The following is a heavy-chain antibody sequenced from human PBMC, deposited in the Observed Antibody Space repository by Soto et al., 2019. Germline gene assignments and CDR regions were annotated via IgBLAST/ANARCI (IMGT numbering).Heavy chain of an antibody. J-gene: IGHJ5*02. V-gene: IGHV5-10-1*01. Sequence: GESLKISCTGFGYTFTTFWVTWVRQMPGKGLEWMGRIDPRDSYVNYSPSFQGHVTISVDKSISTAYLQWGSLKASDTAMYYCARLFCSTTTCDSWFDPWGQGTLVTVS. CDR1: GYTFTTFW. CDR2: IDPRDSYV. CDR3: ARLFCSTTTCDSWFDP. D-gene: IGHD2-2*01.